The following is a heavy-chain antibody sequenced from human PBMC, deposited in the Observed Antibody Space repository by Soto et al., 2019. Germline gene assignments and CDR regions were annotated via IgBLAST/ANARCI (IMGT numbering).Heavy chain of an antibody. D-gene: IGHD3-10*01. Sequence: EVQLVESGGGLVKPGGSLRLSCAASGFTFSNAWMNWVRQAPGKGLEWVGRIKSRSDGGTTDYPAPVQGRFTISRDDSKNTLYQQMNSLKTEDTAVYYCTDGSAVWGGQGTLVTVSS. CDR1: GFTFSNAW. CDR2: IKSRSDGGTT. V-gene: IGHV3-15*07. CDR3: TDGSAVW. J-gene: IGHJ1*01.